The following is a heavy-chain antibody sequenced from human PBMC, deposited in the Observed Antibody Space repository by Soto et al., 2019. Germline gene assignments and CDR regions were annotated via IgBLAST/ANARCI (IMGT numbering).Heavy chain of an antibody. CDR1: GCYISSGDYY. V-gene: IGHV4-30-4*02. CDR3: ARGRYYYDSSGYYQGQDFDY. Sequence: PSDTLSLTCIVSGCYISSGDYYWCWIRPPPGKGLEWIGYINYSGSTYYNPSLKSRVTISVDTSKNQFSLKLSSVTGADTAVYYCARGRYYYDSSGYYQGQDFDYWGQGTLVTVSS. CDR2: INYSGST. D-gene: IGHD3-22*01. J-gene: IGHJ4*02.